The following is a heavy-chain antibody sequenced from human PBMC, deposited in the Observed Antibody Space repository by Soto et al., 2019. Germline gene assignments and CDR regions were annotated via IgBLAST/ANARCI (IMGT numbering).Heavy chain of an antibody. V-gene: IGHV4-34*01. CDR1: GGSFVDYD. J-gene: IGHJ6*02. CDR2: INHSGST. D-gene: IGHD3-9*01. Sequence: LETLPLPGAVFGGSFVDYDGSWILQQTGKGLELIGEINHSGSTNYNPSLKSRVTISVATSKNQFSLKLSSVTAADTAVYYCARGGRGRYFDWSPAYYYSGMDVWGQGTTVTLPS. CDR3: ARGGRGRYFDWSPAYYYSGMDV.